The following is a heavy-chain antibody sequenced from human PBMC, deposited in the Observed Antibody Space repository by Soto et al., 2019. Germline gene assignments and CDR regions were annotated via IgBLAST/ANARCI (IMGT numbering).Heavy chain of an antibody. CDR1: GGTFSRYA. Sequence: GASVKVSCKGSGGTFSRYAINRVRQSPGQGLEWMGEIIPIFGTANYAQKFQGRVTITEDESTSTAYMELSSLRSDDTAVYYCARTWYGGDHRFDPWGQGTLLTASS. CDR2: IIPIFGTA. V-gene: IGHV1-69*13. D-gene: IGHD6-13*01. J-gene: IGHJ5*02. CDR3: ARTWYGGDHRFDP.